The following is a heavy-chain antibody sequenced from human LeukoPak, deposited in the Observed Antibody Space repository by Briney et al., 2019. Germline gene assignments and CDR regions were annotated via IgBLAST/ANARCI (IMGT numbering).Heavy chain of an antibody. CDR3: ARWPHCQDF. J-gene: IGHJ4*02. CDR1: GFTFSDFY. V-gene: IGHV3-7*05. Sequence: LSGGSLRLSCAASGFTFSDFYMSWVRQAPGKGLEWVANINKDGSEEKYVDSVKGQFTISRDNAKNSLYLQMSSLRADDTAVYYCARWPHCQDFWGRGTRVTVSS. CDR2: INKDGSEE.